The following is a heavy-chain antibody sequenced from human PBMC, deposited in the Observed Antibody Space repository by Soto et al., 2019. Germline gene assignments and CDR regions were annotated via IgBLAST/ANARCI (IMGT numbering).Heavy chain of an antibody. CDR3: ARGVGDGYNALMF. J-gene: IGHJ4*02. CDR2: IIPIFGTA. CDR1: GGTFSSYA. V-gene: IGHV1-69*06. Sequence: SVKVSCKASGGTFSSYAISWVRQAPGQGLEWMGGIIPIFGTANYAQKFQGRVTITADKSTSTAYMELSSLRSEDTAVYYCARGVGDGYNALMFWGQGTLVPSPQ. D-gene: IGHD5-12*01.